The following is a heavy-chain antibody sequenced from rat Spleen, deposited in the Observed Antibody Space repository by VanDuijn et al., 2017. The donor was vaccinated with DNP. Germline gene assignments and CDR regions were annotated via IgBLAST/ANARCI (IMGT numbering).Heavy chain of an antibody. Sequence: EVQLVESGGGLVQPGRSLKLSCAASGFTFSDYNMAWVRQAPTKGLEWVASISTGGGNTYYRDSVKGRFTISRDNAKSTLYLQMDSLRSEETATYYCARHGGGYGYDYVDLDYWGQGVMVTVSS. V-gene: IGHV5S23*01. CDR1: GFTFSDYN. CDR3: ARHGGGYGYDYVDLDY. J-gene: IGHJ2*01. CDR2: ISTGGGNT. D-gene: IGHD1-7*01.